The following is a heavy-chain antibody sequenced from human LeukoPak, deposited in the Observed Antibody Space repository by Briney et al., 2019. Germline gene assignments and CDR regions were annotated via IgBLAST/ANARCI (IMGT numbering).Heavy chain of an antibody. D-gene: IGHD3-10*01. CDR1: GFTFSSYS. Sequence: SGGSLRLSCAASGFTFSSYSMNWVRQAPGKGLEWVSYISSSSSTIYYADSVKGRFTISRDNAKNSLYLQMNSLRAEDTAVYYCARDHYYGSGSLDWFDPWGQGTLVTVSS. CDR3: ARDHYYGSGSLDWFDP. CDR2: ISSSSSTI. V-gene: IGHV3-48*01. J-gene: IGHJ5*02.